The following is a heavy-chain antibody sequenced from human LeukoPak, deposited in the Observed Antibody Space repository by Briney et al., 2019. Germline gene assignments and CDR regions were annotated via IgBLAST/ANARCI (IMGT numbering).Heavy chain of an antibody. D-gene: IGHD3-10*01. J-gene: IGHJ3*02. Sequence: PGGSLRLSCAASGFTFDDYAMHWVRQAPGKGLEWVSGISWNSGSIGYADSVKGRFTISRDNAKNSLYLQMNSLRAEDTALYYCAKALSYYGSGRRPDAFDIWGQGTMVTVSS. V-gene: IGHV3-9*01. CDR3: AKALSYYGSGRRPDAFDI. CDR2: ISWNSGSI. CDR1: GFTFDDYA.